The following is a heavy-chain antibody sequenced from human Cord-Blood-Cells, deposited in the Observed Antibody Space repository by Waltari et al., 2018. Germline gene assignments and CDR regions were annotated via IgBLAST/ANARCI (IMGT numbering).Heavy chain of an antibody. CDR1: GGSIRSSSYY. D-gene: IGHD3-22*01. CDR3: ARQVGYYDSSGYLYNWFDP. V-gene: IGHV4-39*07. CDR2: IYYSGST. J-gene: IGHJ5*02. Sequence: QLQLQESGPGLVKPSETLSLTCTVSGGSIRSSSYYWGWIRQPPGKGLEWIGSIYYSGSTYYNPSLKSRVTISVDTSKNQFSLKLSSVTAADTAVYYCARQVGYYDSSGYLYNWFDPWGQGTLVTVSS.